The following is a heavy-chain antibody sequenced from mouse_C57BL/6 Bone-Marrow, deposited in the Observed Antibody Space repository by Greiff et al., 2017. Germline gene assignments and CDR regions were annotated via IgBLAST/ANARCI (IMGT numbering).Heavy chain of an antibody. J-gene: IGHJ2*01. CDR1: GYTFTSYW. Sequence: VQLQQPGAELVKPGASVKLSCKASGYTFTSYWMHWVKQRPGQGLEWIGMIHPNSGSTNYNEKFKSKATLTVDKSSSTAYMQLSSLTSEDSAVYYGARGGYGSSWDYFDYWGQGTTLTVSS. CDR3: ARGGYGSSWDYFDY. D-gene: IGHD1-1*01. CDR2: IHPNSGST. V-gene: IGHV1-64*01.